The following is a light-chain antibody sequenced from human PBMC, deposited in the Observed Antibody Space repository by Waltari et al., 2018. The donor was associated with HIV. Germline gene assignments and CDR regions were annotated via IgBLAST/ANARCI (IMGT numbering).Light chain of an antibody. V-gene: IGKV3-20*01. CDR2: GAS. CDR3: QQYGSSPWYN. CDR1: QSVSSSY. Sequence: EMGLTQSPGTLSLSPGERATLSCRASQSVSSSYLAWYQQEPGQAPRLLIYGASSRATGSPDRFSGSGSGTDFTLAISRLEPEDFAVYYGQQYGSSPWYNFGQGTKLEIK. J-gene: IGKJ2*01.